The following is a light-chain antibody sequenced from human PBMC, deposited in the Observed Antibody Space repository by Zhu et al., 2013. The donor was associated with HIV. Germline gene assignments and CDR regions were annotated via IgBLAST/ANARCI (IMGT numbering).Light chain of an antibody. CDR3: QQYDNSPPT. V-gene: IGKV3-20*01. CDR1: QSVASNS. Sequence: IVLTQSPGTLSLSPGERGTLSCRASQSVASNSLAWYQQKPGQAPRLLIYAASRRATDIPDRFSGSGSGTDFTLTISRLEPEDFAVYHCQQYDNSPPTFGQGTRLEI. CDR2: AAS. J-gene: IGKJ5*01.